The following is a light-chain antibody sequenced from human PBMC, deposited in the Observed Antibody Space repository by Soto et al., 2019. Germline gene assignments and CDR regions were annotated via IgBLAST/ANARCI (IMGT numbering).Light chain of an antibody. CDR1: SSDIGAYNY. Sequence: QSALTQPPSASGSPGQSVTISCTGTSSDIGAYNYVSWFQQHPGEAPKLIISEVNKRPSGVPNRFSGSKSGNTASLTVSWLQAEDEADYYCTSYGGRDNLIFGGGTKLTVL. J-gene: IGLJ2*01. CDR3: TSYGGRDNLI. CDR2: EVN. V-gene: IGLV2-8*01.